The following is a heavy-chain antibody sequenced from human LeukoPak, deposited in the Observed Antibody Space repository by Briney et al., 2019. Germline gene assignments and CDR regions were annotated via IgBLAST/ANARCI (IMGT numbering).Heavy chain of an antibody. D-gene: IGHD3-10*01. CDR1: GFTFDDYA. CDR2: ISWSSGSI. CDR3: AKARAGYYDSGSYFDY. J-gene: IGHJ4*02. Sequence: PGGSLRLSCAASGFTFDDYAVHWVRQAPGKGLEWVSGISWSSGSIHYADSVKGRFTISRDNAENSLYLQMNSLRAEDTALYYCAKARAGYYDSGSYFDYWGRGTLVTVSS. V-gene: IGHV3-9*01.